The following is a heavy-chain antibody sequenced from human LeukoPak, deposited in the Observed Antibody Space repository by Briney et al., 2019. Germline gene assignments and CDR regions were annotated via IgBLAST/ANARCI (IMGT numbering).Heavy chain of an antibody. CDR2: ISSDGNLI. J-gene: IGHJ6*02. D-gene: IGHD4/OR15-4a*01. V-gene: IGHV3-30*04. CDR3: AREEYDYALGALDV. Sequence: PGRSLRLSCATSGFTFSRYAMQWVRQAPGKGLEWVAVISSDGNLIFYADSVKGRFTISRDNSKNTVYLQMNSLRVEDTAVFYCAREEYDYALGALDVWGQGTTVSVSS. CDR1: GFTFSRYA.